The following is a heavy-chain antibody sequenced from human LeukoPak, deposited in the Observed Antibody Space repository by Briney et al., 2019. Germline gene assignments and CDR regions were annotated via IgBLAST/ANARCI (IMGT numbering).Heavy chain of an antibody. D-gene: IGHD4-17*01. Sequence: GASVKVSCKASGYTFTSYYMHWVRQAPGQGLEWMGIINPSGGSTSYAQKFQGRVTITADKSTSTAYMELSGLRSEDTAVYYCARVVMTTVTTATGYFDYWGQGTLVTVSS. CDR2: INPSGGST. V-gene: IGHV1-46*01. CDR1: GYTFTSYY. J-gene: IGHJ4*02. CDR3: ARVVMTTVTTATGYFDY.